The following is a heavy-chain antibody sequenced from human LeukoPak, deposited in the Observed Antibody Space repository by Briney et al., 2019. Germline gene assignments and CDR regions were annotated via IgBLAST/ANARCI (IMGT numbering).Heavy chain of an antibody. CDR2: ISGSGGST. Sequence: GGSLRLSCAASGFIFSSYAMGWVRKAPGKGQEWVSAISGSGGSTYYADSVEGRFTISRDNSKNTLYLQMNNLRAEDTAVYYCAKWTEVEYSSSAGAFDIWGQGTMVTVSS. V-gene: IGHV3-23*01. D-gene: IGHD6-6*01. CDR1: GFIFSSYA. CDR3: AKWTEVEYSSSAGAFDI. J-gene: IGHJ3*02.